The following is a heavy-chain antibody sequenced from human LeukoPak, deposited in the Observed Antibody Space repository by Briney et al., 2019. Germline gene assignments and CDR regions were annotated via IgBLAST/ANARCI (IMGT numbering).Heavy chain of an antibody. J-gene: IGHJ4*02. Sequence: ASVKVSCKTSGYTFTNYGISWVRQAPGQGLEWVGWISGYNGHTKYAQKFQGRITMTIDTSTTTGYMELRSLASDDTAVYYCARGREKYMDYFDYWGQGTLVTVSS. CDR1: GYTFTNYG. CDR2: ISGYNGHT. V-gene: IGHV1-18*01. CDR3: ARGREKYMDYFDY. D-gene: IGHD6-6*01.